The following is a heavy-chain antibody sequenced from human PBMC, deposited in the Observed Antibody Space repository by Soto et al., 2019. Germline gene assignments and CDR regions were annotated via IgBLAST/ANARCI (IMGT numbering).Heavy chain of an antibody. D-gene: IGHD3-22*01. J-gene: IGHJ4*02. CDR1: GFTFSSYG. Sequence: GGSLRLSCAASGFTFSSYGMHWVRQAPGKGLEWVAVISYDGSNKYYADSVKGRFTISRDNSKNTLYLQMNSLRAEDTAVYYCAKDGGDSSGYYPGGGIDYWGQGTLVTVSS. CDR3: AKDGGDSSGYYPGGGIDY. V-gene: IGHV3-30*18. CDR2: ISYDGSNK.